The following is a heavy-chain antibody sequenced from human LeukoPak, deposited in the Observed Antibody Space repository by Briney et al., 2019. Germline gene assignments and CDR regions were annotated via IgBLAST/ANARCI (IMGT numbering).Heavy chain of an antibody. CDR1: GFTFSSYA. V-gene: IGHV3-23*01. J-gene: IGHJ4*02. CDR2: ISGSGGST. CDR3: AKRDYYDSSGYYDEMTYYFDY. Sequence: PGGSLRLSCAASGFTFSSYAMSWVRQAPGKGLEWVSAISGSGGSTYYADSVKGRFTISRDNSKNTLYLQMNSLRAEDTAVYYCAKRDYYDSSGYYDEMTYYFDYWGQGTLVTVSS. D-gene: IGHD3-22*01.